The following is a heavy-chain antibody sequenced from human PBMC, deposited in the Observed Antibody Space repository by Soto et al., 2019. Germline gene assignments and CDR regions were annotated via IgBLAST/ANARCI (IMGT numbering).Heavy chain of an antibody. J-gene: IGHJ6*02. CDR1: GFTFSNYG. V-gene: IGHV1-18*01. D-gene: IGHD2-8*01. CDR2: VSANNGHT. CDR3: ARDIESVTAKHFFYYYDMDV. Sequence: GASVKVSCKASGFTFSNYGLNWVRQAPGQGXEWMGWVSANNGHTNYAQNLQGRVSMTTDTSTSTAYMELRGLTFDDTAVYYCARDIESVTAKHFFYYYDMDVWGQGATVTVSS.